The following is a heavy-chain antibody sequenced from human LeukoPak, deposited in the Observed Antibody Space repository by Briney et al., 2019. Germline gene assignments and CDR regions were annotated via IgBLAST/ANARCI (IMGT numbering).Heavy chain of an antibody. CDR1: GGPFSDYY. J-gene: IGHJ6*03. CDR3: AGGRFGGHSYYYMDV. D-gene: IGHD3-3*01. CDR2: INHSGSA. V-gene: IGHV4-34*01. Sequence: PSETLSLTSAVFGGPFSDYYWSWIRRPPGKGLEWLGEINHSGSANYMPSLKSRVSISVDTSKNQFSLRLSSVTAADTAFYYCAGGRFGGHSYYYMDVWGKGTAVTVSS.